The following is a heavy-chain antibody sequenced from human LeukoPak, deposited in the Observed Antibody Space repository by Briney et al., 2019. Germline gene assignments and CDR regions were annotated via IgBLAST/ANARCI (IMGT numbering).Heavy chain of an antibody. D-gene: IGHD6-19*01. Sequence: GGSLRLSCAASGFTFSPWSMNWVRKAPGKGLEWVSSISSSSSSIYYSDSVKGRFTVSRDNAKSSLFLQMISLRDEDTAVYYFAGSLRGGGWYMYWGQGTLVTVSS. CDR1: GFTFSPWS. CDR3: AGSLRGGGWYMY. J-gene: IGHJ4*02. CDR2: ISSSSSSI. V-gene: IGHV3-21*01.